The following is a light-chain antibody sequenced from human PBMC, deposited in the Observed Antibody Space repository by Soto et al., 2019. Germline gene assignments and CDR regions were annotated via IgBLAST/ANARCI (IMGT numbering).Light chain of an antibody. J-gene: IGKJ2*01. V-gene: IGKV1-27*01. CDR2: GAS. CDR1: QGNNTF. Sequence: IQLIQSPSSLSASVGDRVSISCRASQGNNTFVAWYQQKSGKAPKLLIYGASTLQSGVPSRFSGSGSGTDFTLTISSLQPEDVATYYCQKYNSAPHTFGQGTKLEIK. CDR3: QKYNSAPHT.